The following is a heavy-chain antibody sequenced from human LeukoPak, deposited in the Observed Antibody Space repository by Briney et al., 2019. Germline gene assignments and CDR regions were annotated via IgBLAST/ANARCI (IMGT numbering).Heavy chain of an antibody. CDR1: GFTFSSYS. D-gene: IGHD2-15*01. J-gene: IGHJ6*03. CDR3: ATLGYCSGGSCYLDYYYMDV. V-gene: IGHV3-48*04. Sequence: PGGSPRLSCAASGFTFSSYSMNWVRQAPGKGLEWVSYISSSSSTIYYADSVKGRFTISRDNAKNSLYLQMNSLRAEDTAVYYCATLGYCSGGSCYLDYYYMDVWGKGTTVTVSS. CDR2: ISSSSSTI.